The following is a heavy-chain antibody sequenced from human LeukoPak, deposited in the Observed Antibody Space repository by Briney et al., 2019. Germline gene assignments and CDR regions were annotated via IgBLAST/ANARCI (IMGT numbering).Heavy chain of an antibody. D-gene: IGHD5-24*01. Sequence: GGSLRLSCTASGFKFDDYGMTWVRQAPGKGLEWVSGISWNSGSIGYADSVKGRFTISRDNAKNSLYLQMNSLRAEDTALYYCAKDIGRWLQSDYFDYWGQGTLVTVSS. CDR3: AKDIGRWLQSDYFDY. J-gene: IGHJ4*02. CDR1: GFKFDDYG. V-gene: IGHV3-9*01. CDR2: ISWNSGSI.